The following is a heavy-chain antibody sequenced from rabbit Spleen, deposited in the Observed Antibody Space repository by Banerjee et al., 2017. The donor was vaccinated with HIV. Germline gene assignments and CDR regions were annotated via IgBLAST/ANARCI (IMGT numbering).Heavy chain of an antibody. V-gene: IGHV1S47*01. CDR3: ARTGSSWSLNL. Sequence: QEQLVESGGGLVQPGGSLKLSCKASGFDFSNYGVSWVRQAPGKGLEWIGYIEPIFGNTYYANWVNGRFTISSDNAQNTVGLQLNSLTAADTATYFCARTGSSWSLNLWGPGTLVTVS. D-gene: IGHD8-1*01. J-gene: IGHJ4*01. CDR1: GFDFSNYG. CDR2: IEPIFGNT.